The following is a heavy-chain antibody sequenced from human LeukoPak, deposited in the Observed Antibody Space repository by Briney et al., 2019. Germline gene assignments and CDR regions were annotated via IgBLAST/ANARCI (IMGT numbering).Heavy chain of an antibody. CDR2: INAGNGDT. D-gene: IGHD2-2*01. CDR3: ARDLRGYCSSTSCSSFQH. CDR1: GYTFTSYA. Sequence: ASVKVSCKASGYTFTSYAMHWVRQAPGQRLEWMGWINAGNGDTKYSQKFQGRVTITRDTSASTAYMELSSLRSEDTAVYYCARDLRGYCSSTSCSSFQHWGQGTLVTVSS. J-gene: IGHJ1*01. V-gene: IGHV1-3*01.